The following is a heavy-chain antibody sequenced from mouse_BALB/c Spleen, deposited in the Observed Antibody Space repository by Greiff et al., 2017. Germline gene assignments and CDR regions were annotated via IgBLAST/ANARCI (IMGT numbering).Heavy chain of an antibody. D-gene: IGHD3-2*01. CDR2: ISNGGGST. Sequence: EVMLVESGGDLVKPGGSLKLSCAASGFTFSSYTMSWVRQTPEKRLEWVAYISNGGGSTYYPDTVKGRFTISRDNAKNTLYLQMSSLKSEDTAMYYCARQTARATCDYWGQGTTLTVSS. CDR1: GFTFSSYT. V-gene: IGHV5-12-2*01. CDR3: ARQTARATCDY. J-gene: IGHJ2*01.